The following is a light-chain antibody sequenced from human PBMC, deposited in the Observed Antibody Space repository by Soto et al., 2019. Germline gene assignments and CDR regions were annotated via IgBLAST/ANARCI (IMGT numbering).Light chain of an antibody. J-gene: IGKJ1*01. Sequence: DVQMTQSASSLSASVRHRVTITCRASQNTRGYLNWYQQKQGKAPKLLIYAASSLQSGIPSRFSGSGSETDFNLTISSLQTEDFATYYCQQSYSTPWTFGQGTKVDIK. V-gene: IGKV1-39*01. CDR2: AAS. CDR1: QNTRGY. CDR3: QQSYSTPWT.